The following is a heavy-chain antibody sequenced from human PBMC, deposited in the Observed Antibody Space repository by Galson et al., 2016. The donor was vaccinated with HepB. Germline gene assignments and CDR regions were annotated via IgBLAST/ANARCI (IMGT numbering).Heavy chain of an antibody. V-gene: IGHV3-33*01. CDR3: ARGHHALEV. CDR1: GFKFSTYG. J-gene: IGHJ6*02. D-gene: IGHD1-14*01. Sequence: SLRLSCAASGFKFSTYGMHWVRQAPGKGLEWVAVIWYDGGTKYYADSATGRFTISRDNAKNAFYLQMNSLRDEDTAVYFCARGHHALEVWGQGTAVRVSS. CDR2: IWYDGGTK.